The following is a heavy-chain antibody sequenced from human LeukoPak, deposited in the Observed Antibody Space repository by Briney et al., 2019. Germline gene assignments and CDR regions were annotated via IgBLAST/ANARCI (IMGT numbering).Heavy chain of an antibody. J-gene: IGHJ6*02. Sequence: ASVKVSCKASGYTFTSYGISWVRQAPGQGLEWMGWISAYNGNTNYAQKLQGRDTMTTDTSTSTAYMELRSLRSDDTAVYYCAREPYDYYGSGSRYYYYYYGMDVWGQGTTVTVSS. CDR2: ISAYNGNT. V-gene: IGHV1-18*01. D-gene: IGHD3-10*01. CDR1: GYTFTSYG. CDR3: AREPYDYYGSGSRYYYYYYGMDV.